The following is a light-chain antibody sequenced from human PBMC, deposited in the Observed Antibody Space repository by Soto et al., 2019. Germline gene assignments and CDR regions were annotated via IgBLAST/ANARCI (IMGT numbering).Light chain of an antibody. J-gene: IGKJ1*01. Sequence: EMVMTQSPPTLSVSPGERATLSCRASQSVSSNLAWYQQKPGQAPRLLIYGASTRATGIPARFSGSGSGTEFTLTISSLQSEDFAVYYCQQYNNWPPLTFGQGTKWIS. V-gene: IGKV3-15*01. CDR2: GAS. CDR3: QQYNNWPPLT. CDR1: QSVSSN.